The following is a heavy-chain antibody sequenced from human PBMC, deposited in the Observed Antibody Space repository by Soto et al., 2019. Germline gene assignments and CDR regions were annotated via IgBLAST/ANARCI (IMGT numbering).Heavy chain of an antibody. J-gene: IGHJ5*02. Sequence: GGSLRLSCAASGFTFSNAWMSWVRQAPGKGLEWVGRIKSKTDGGTTDYAAPVKGRFTISRDDSKNTLYLQMNSLKTEDTAVYYCTTDLELLGEYNWFDPWGQGTLVTVSS. V-gene: IGHV3-15*01. CDR3: TTDLELLGEYNWFDP. D-gene: IGHD1-7*01. CDR1: GFTFSNAW. CDR2: IKSKTDGGTT.